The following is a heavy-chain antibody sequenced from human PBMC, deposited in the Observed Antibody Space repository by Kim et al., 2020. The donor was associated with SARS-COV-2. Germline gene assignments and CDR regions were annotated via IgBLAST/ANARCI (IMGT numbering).Heavy chain of an antibody. CDR1: GFTFGDYA. V-gene: IGHV3-49*03. CDR3: TRVRVAVADYDAFDI. J-gene: IGHJ3*02. CDR2: IRSKAYGGTT. Sequence: GGSLRLSCTASGFTFGDYAMSWFRQAPGKGLEWVGFIRSKAYGGTTEYAASVKGRFTISRDDSKSIAYLQMNSLKTEDTAVYYCTRVRVAVADYDAFDIWGQGTMVTVSS. D-gene: IGHD6-19*01.